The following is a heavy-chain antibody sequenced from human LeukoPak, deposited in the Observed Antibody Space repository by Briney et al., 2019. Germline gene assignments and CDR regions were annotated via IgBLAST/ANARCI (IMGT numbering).Heavy chain of an antibody. CDR3: ARQTRDGSGSRGYSFDF. Sequence: GESLKISCQGSGYKFNTYWIAWVRQMPGKGLEWMGIIYPGDSDTRYSPSFEGQVTISVDKSISTAYLQWSSLKASDTAMYYCARQTRDGSGSRGYSFDFWGQGTLVTVSS. CDR2: IYPGDSDT. CDR1: GYKFNTYW. D-gene: IGHD3-10*01. J-gene: IGHJ4*02. V-gene: IGHV5-51*01.